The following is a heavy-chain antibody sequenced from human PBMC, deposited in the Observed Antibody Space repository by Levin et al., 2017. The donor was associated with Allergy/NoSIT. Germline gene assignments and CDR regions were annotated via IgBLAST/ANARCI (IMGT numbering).Heavy chain of an antibody. CDR3: ARVADRGQQLRYNWFDP. CDR1: GFTFSTSD. V-gene: IGHV3-21*01. CDR2: ITTSTAYI. Sequence: GGSLRLSCAASGFTFSTSDMSWVRQAPGKGLEWASSITTSTAYIYYAASVKGRFTISRDNAKNSVSLQMTSLRVDDTAVYYCARVADRGQQLRYNWFDPWGQGTLVTVSS. D-gene: IGHD6-13*01. J-gene: IGHJ5*02.